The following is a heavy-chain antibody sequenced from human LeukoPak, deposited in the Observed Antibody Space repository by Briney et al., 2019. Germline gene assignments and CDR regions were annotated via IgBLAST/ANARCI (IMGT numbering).Heavy chain of an antibody. V-gene: IGHV1-69*04. CDR3: AREEVDIVVVPAAIFFWFDP. CDR2: IIPILGIA. D-gene: IGHD2-2*02. CDR1: GGTFSSYT. J-gene: IGHJ5*02. Sequence: ASVKVSCKASGGTFSSYTISWVRQAPGQGLEWMGRIIPILGIANYAQKFQGRVTITADKSTSTAYMELSSLRSEDTAVYYCAREEVDIVVVPAAIFFWFDPWGQGTLVTVSS.